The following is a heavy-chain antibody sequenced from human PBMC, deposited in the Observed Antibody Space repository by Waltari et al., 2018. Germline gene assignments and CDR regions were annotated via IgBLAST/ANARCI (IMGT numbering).Heavy chain of an antibody. CDR2: IDSSGSP. CDR1: GGSISTHF. V-gene: IGHV4-59*11. J-gene: IGHJ5*02. Sequence: QVQLQESGPGLVKPSETLSLICSVSGGSISTHFWGWIRQPPGKTLEWIGNIDSSGSPNYHPSLTSRVTISLDMSKNQFSLKLRSVSAADTAVYYCARASYGSGSSWFDPWGQGNLVTVSS. D-gene: IGHD3-10*01. CDR3: ARASYGSGSSWFDP.